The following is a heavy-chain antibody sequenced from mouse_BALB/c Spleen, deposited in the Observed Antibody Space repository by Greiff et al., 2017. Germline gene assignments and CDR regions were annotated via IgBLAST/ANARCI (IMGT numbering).Heavy chain of an antibody. D-gene: IGHD1-1*01. CDR3: ARNYYGSSWYFDV. CDR2: IDPSDSET. J-gene: IGHJ1*01. Sequence: QVHVKQSGPQLVRPGASVKISCKASGYSFTSYWMHWVKQRPGQGLEWIGMIDPSDSETRLNQKFKDKATLTVDKSSSTAYMQLSSPTSEDSAVYYCARNYYGSSWYFDVWGAGTTVTFSS. CDR1: GYSFTSYW. V-gene: IGHV1S127*01.